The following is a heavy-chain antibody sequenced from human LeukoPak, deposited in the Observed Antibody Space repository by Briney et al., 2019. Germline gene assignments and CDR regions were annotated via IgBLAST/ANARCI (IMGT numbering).Heavy chain of an antibody. Sequence: GGSLRLSCAASGFTFSSYAMSWVRQAPGKGLEWVSYISSSGSTIYYADSVKGRFTISRDNAKNSLYLQMNSLRAEDTAVYYCARYPLYSYGPVHWGQGTLVTVSS. CDR1: GFTFSSYA. CDR3: ARYPLYSYGPVH. CDR2: ISSSGSTI. D-gene: IGHD5-18*01. J-gene: IGHJ4*02. V-gene: IGHV3-48*04.